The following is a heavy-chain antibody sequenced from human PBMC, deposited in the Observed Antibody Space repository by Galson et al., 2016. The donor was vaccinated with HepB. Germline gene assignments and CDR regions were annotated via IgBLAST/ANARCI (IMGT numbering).Heavy chain of an antibody. Sequence: SLRLSCAASGFTFSTYWMNWVRQAPGKGLEWVSYISSSSSTIYYADSVKDRFTISRDNSKDTLYLQMNSLRAEDTALYYCAKDIQRDSSSWYGGIYGMDVWGQGTTVTVSS. D-gene: IGHD6-13*01. V-gene: IGHV3-48*01. CDR2: ISSSSSTI. CDR1: GFTFSTYW. CDR3: AKDIQRDSSSWYGGIYGMDV. J-gene: IGHJ6*02.